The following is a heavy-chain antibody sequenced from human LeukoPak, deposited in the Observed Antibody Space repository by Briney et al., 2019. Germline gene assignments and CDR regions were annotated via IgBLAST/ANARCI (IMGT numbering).Heavy chain of an antibody. CDR3: ARHAGFGSGCYHDAFDI. J-gene: IGHJ3*02. CDR1: GDSINDYY. D-gene: IGHD3-22*01. Sequence: SETLSLTCTVSGDSINDYYWSWIRQPPGNRLEWIGWIYYSGSTMYSPSLESRVTISLDTSRTQFSLDLNSVTAADTAVYYCARHAGFGSGCYHDAFDIWGQGSMVIVSS. V-gene: IGHV4-59*08. CDR2: IYYSGST.